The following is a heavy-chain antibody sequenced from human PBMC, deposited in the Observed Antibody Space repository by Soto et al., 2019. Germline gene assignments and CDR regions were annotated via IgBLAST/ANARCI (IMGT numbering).Heavy chain of an antibody. V-gene: IGHV4-4*07. Sequence: PSETLSLTCTVSGDFISYYSWAWIRQSAGKGLEWIGRVYSTGTIFYNPSLKSRATMSVDTSKNQFSLKLTSVNAADTAVYYCARDDFGRKTRAFDPWGQGTLVTVSS. CDR1: GDFISYYS. J-gene: IGHJ5*02. CDR3: ARDDFGRKTRAFDP. D-gene: IGHD4-17*01. CDR2: VYSTGTI.